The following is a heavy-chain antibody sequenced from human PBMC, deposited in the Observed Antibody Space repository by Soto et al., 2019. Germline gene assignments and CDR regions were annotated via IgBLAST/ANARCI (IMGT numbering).Heavy chain of an antibody. CDR1: GYSFSSYW. V-gene: IGHV5-10-1*01. Sequence: PGESLKISCKGSGYSFSSYWNSWGRQMPGKGLEWMGRIDPSDSYTNYSPSFQGHVTISADKSISTAYLQWSSLKASDTAMYYCASLYDSAPPVRDYWGQGTLVTVSS. J-gene: IGHJ4*02. CDR3: ASLYDSAPPVRDY. CDR2: IDPSDSYT. D-gene: IGHD3-16*01.